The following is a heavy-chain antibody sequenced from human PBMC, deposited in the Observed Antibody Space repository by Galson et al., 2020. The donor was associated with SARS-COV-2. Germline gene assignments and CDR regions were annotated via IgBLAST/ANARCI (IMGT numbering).Heavy chain of an antibody. D-gene: IGHD6-6*01. Sequence: SETLSLTCTVSGGSISSGSYYWSWIRQPAGKGLEWIGRIYTSGSTNYNPSLKSRVTISVDTSKNQFSLKLSSVTAADTAVYYCARDRQYSSSDGYYYYGMDVWGQGTTVTVSS. CDR1: GGSISSGSYY. V-gene: IGHV4-61*02. CDR3: ARDRQYSSSDGYYYYGMDV. CDR2: IYTSGST. J-gene: IGHJ6*02.